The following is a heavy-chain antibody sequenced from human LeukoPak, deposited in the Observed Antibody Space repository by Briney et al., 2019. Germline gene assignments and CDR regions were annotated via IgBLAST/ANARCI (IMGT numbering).Heavy chain of an antibody. D-gene: IGHD3-10*01. CDR3: AGYGSGTYYYYYGMDV. Sequence: GASVKVSCKASGYTFTSYDINWVRQATGQGLEWMGWMNPNSGNTGYAQKLQGRVTMTRNTSISTAYMELSSLRSEDTAVYYCAGYGSGTYYYYYGMDVWGQGTTVTVSS. CDR2: MNPNSGNT. J-gene: IGHJ6*02. V-gene: IGHV1-8*01. CDR1: GYTFTSYD.